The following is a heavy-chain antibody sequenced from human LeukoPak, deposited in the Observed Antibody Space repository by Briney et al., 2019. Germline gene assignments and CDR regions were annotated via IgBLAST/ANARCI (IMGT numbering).Heavy chain of an antibody. D-gene: IGHD3-10*01. J-gene: IGHJ4*02. CDR2: ISSSGSTI. Sequence: GGSLRLSCAASGFTFSGSAMHWVRQASGKGLEWVSYISSSGSTIYYADSVKGRFTISRANAKNSLYLQMNSLRAEDTAVYYCARSGRGDISYYSYFDYWGQGTLVTVSS. CDR3: ARSGRGDISYYSYFDY. V-gene: IGHV3-48*03. CDR1: GFTFSGSA.